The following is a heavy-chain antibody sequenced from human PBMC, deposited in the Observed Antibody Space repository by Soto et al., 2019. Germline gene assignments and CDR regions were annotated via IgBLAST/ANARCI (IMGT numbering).Heavy chain of an antibody. D-gene: IGHD2-15*01. J-gene: IGHJ4*02. Sequence: QVQLVESGGGVVQPGRSLRLSCAASGFTFSSYGMHWVRQAPGKGLEWVAVISYDGSNKYYADSVKGRFTISRDNSKNTLYLQMNSLRAEDTAVYYCAKDKGSGGSSDEGTLGDWNYFAYWGQGTLVTVSS. V-gene: IGHV3-30*18. CDR3: AKDKGSGGSSDEGTLGDWNYFAY. CDR2: ISYDGSNK. CDR1: GFTFSSYG.